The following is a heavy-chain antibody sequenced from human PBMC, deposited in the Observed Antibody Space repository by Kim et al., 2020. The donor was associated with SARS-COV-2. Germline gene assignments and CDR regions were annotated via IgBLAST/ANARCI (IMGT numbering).Heavy chain of an antibody. Sequence: GGSLRLSCAASGFTFSSYWMSWVRQAPGKGLEWVANIKQDGSEKYYVDSVKGRFTISRDNAKNSLYLQMNSLRAEDTAVYYCARDHVTLREPFDYWGQGTLVTVSS. CDR1: GFTFSSYW. V-gene: IGHV3-7*01. D-gene: IGHD3-10*01. CDR3: ARDHVTLREPFDY. CDR2: IKQDGSEK. J-gene: IGHJ4*02.